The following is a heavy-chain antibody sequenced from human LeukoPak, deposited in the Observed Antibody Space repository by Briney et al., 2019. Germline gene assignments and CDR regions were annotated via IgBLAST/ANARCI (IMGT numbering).Heavy chain of an antibody. J-gene: IGHJ5*02. D-gene: IGHD3-10*01. V-gene: IGHV1-18*01. CDR1: GYTFTSYG. Sequence: ASVKVSCKASGYTFTSYGISWVRQAPGQGLEWMGWISAYNGNTNYAQKLQGRVTMTTDTSTSTAYMELRSLRSDDTAVYYCARVPVNYYGSGSYYKDNWFDPWGQGTLVTASS. CDR3: ARVPVNYYGSGSYYKDNWFDP. CDR2: ISAYNGNT.